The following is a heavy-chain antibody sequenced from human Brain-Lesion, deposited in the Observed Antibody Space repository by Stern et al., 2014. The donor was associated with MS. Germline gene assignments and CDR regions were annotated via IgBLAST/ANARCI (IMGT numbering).Heavy chain of an antibody. J-gene: IGHJ4*02. V-gene: IGHV3-7*01. Sequence: VQLVQSGGGLVQPGGSLRLSCAASGLTLSSYWMSWVRQAPGKGLERVANIRQEGSEKCYVGSVKGRFTISRDNAKNSLFLQMYSLRAEDTAVYYCAADPRAITVFYWGQGPLVTVSS. CDR2: IRQEGSEK. CDR1: GLTLSSYW. D-gene: IGHD1-20*01. CDR3: AADPRAITVFY.